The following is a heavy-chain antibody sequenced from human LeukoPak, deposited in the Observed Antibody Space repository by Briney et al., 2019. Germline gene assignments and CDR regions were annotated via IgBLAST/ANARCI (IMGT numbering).Heavy chain of an antibody. V-gene: IGHV3-48*02. CDR1: GFTFSSYS. Sequence: GGSLRLSCAASGFTFSSYSMNWVRQAPGKGLEWVSYISSSSSTIYYADSVKGRFTISRDNAKNSLYLKMNSLRDEDTAVYYCARSMVRGGYAFDIWGQGTMVTVSS. J-gene: IGHJ3*02. D-gene: IGHD3-10*01. CDR2: ISSSSSTI. CDR3: ARSMVRGGYAFDI.